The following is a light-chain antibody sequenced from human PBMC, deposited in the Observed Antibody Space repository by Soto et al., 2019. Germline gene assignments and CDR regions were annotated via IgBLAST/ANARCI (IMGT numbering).Light chain of an antibody. J-gene: IGKJ1*01. V-gene: IGKV3-20*01. CDR3: HQYGSSAWT. Sequence: EIVLTQSPGTLSLSPGERATLSCRASQSVSSSYLAWYQQKPGQAPRLLIYGASSRATGIPDRFSGSGSGTDFTLIINRLEPEDFAVYYCHQYGSSAWTFGQGTKVDIK. CDR1: QSVSSSY. CDR2: GAS.